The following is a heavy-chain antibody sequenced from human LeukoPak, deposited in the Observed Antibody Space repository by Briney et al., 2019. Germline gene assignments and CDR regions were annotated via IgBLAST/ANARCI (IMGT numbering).Heavy chain of an antibody. CDR3: ARALPAAPGYYMDV. CDR1: GGSISSYY. V-gene: IGHV4-59*01. Sequence: SETLSLTCTVSGGSISSYYWSWIRQPPGKGLEWIGYIYYSGSTNYNPSLKSRVTISVDTSKNQFSLKLSSVTAADTAVYYCARALPAAPGYYMDVWGKGTTVTVSS. CDR2: IYYSGST. J-gene: IGHJ6*03. D-gene: IGHD2-2*01.